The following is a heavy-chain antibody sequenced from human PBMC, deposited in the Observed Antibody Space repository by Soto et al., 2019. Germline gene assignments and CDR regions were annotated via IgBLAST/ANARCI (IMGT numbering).Heavy chain of an antibody. CDR1: GGSISSGGYY. V-gene: IGHV4-31*03. J-gene: IGHJ6*02. Sequence: QVQLQESGPGLVKPSQTLSLTCTVSGGSISSGGYYWTWIRQHPGKGLEWIGYNYYSGITYYNPSLTSRVTISLDTSKNQFSLKLSSVTAADTAVYYCASGSSIAGLYYGMDVWGQGTTVTVSS. CDR2: NYYSGIT. CDR3: ASGSSIAGLYYGMDV. D-gene: IGHD6-6*01.